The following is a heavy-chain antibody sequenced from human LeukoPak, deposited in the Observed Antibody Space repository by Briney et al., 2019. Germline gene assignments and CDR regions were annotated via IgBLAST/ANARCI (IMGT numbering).Heavy chain of an antibody. CDR1: GGSIRNYY. CDR2: IYYSGST. CDR3: ARASDRLQPPDY. Sequence: SETLSLTCTVSGGSIRNYYWTWIRQPPGKGLEWIGYIYYSGSTNYNPSLKSRVTISVDTSKNQFSLKLSSVTAADTAMYYCARASDRLQPPDYWGQGTLVTVSS. J-gene: IGHJ4*02. D-gene: IGHD4-11*01. V-gene: IGHV4-59*01.